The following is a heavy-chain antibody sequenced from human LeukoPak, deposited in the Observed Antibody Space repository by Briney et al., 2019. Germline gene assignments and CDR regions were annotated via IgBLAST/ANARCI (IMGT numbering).Heavy chain of an antibody. J-gene: IGHJ4*02. D-gene: IGHD5-24*01. CDR2: IIPIFGTA. Sequence: ASVKVSCKASGGTFSSYAISWVRQAPGQGLEWMGGIIPIFGTANYAQKSQGRVTITADESTSTAYMELSSLRSEDTAVYYCAREGGGYNNQYYFDYWGQGTLVTVSS. V-gene: IGHV1-69*01. CDR1: GGTFSSYA. CDR3: AREGGGYNNQYYFDY.